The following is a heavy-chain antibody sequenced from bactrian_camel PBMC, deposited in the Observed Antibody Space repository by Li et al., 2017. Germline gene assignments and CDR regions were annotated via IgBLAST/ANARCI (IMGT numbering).Heavy chain of an antibody. D-gene: IGHD2*01. CDR2: IDSDGGT. CDR1: RSLYSGAC. Sequence: VQLVESGGGSVQAGVSLRLSCVASRSLYSGACVGWLRQAPGKEREGVATIDSDGGTSYSAAVKGRFTISKDNAKNTLFLQMNSLTPEDTAMYYCTADAGKYYLAARTPDMDYRGQGTQVTVS. J-gene: IGHJ4*01. V-gene: IGHV3S53*01.